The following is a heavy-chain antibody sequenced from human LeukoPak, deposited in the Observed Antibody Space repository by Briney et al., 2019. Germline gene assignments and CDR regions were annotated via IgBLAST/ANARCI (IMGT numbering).Heavy chain of an antibody. Sequence: GGSLRLSCAASGFTFDDYAMHWVRQAPGKGLEWVSGISWNSGSIGYADSVKGRFTISGDNAKNSLYLQMNSLRAEDTALYYCAKDMGLITIFGVVPGYYGMDVWGQGTTVTVSS. J-gene: IGHJ6*02. CDR3: AKDMGLITIFGVVPGYYGMDV. V-gene: IGHV3-9*01. D-gene: IGHD3-3*01. CDR2: ISWNSGSI. CDR1: GFTFDDYA.